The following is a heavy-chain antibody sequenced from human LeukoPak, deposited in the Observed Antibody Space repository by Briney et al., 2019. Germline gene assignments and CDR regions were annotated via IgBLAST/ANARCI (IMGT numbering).Heavy chain of an antibody. CDR1: GFTFSCYE. CDR2: ISSSGSTI. D-gene: IGHD2-2*01. CDR3: AKSRPPGYDY. J-gene: IGHJ4*02. Sequence: GGSLRLSCAASGFTFSCYEMNWVRQAPGKGLEWVSYISSSGSTIYYADSVKGRFTISRDNAKNSLYLQMNSLRAEDTAIYYCAKSRPPGYDYWGQGTLVTVSS. V-gene: IGHV3-48*03.